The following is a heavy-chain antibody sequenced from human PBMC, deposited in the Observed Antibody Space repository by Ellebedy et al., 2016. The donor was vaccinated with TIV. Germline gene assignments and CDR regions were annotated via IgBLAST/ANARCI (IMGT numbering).Heavy chain of an antibody. CDR1: GYTFTGYY. CDR3: ATAQYCSSTSCAMGGNWFDP. Sequence: AASVKVSCKASGYTFTGYYMHWVRQAPGQGLEWMGWINPNSGGTNYAQKFQGRVTMTRDTSISTAYMELSRLRSDDTAVYYCATAQYCSSTSCAMGGNWFDPWGQGTLVTVSS. J-gene: IGHJ5*02. D-gene: IGHD2-2*01. V-gene: IGHV1-2*02. CDR2: INPNSGGT.